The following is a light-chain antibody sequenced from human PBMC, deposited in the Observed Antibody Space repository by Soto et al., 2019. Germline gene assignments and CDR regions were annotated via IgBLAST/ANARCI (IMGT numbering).Light chain of an antibody. CDR2: GAS. V-gene: IGKV3-20*01. CDR1: QSVSSSY. CDR3: QQYGSSFPWT. J-gene: IGKJ1*01. Sequence: EIVLTQSPGTLSLSPGERATLSCRAIQSVSSSYLAWYQQKPGQPPRLLIYGASSRATGIPDRFSGSGSGTDFTLTISRLEPEDFAVYYCQQYGSSFPWTFGQGTKVDIK.